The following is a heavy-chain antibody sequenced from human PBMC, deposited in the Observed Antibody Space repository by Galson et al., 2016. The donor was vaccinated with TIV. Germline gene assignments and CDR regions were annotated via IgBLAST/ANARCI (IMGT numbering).Heavy chain of an antibody. CDR2: VSHSGST. CDR1: GGSISSNNW. D-gene: IGHD2-2*01. Sequence: ETLSLTGAVSGGSISSNNWWSWVRQAPGKGLEWIGEVSHSGSTNSNPSLKSRVLISIDKSKNHFSLKLSSVTAADTAVYYCAREIRSTHPRYYGMDVWGQGTTVTVSS. J-gene: IGHJ6*02. CDR3: AREIRSTHPRYYGMDV. V-gene: IGHV4-4*02.